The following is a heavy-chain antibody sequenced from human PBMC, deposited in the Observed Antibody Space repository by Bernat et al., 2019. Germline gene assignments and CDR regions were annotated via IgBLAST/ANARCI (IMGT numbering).Heavy chain of an antibody. CDR3: AKTEPGGNWGLDS. J-gene: IGHJ4*02. CDR2: ISYDGNNK. CDR1: GFTFSSYA. V-gene: IGHV3-30-3*02. Sequence: QVQLVESGGGVVQPGRSLRIFCAASGFTFSSYAMHWVRQAPGKGLEWAAFISYDGNNKYSADSVKGRFTISRDNSKNTLYLQMNSLRAEDTAVYYCAKTEPGGNWGLDSWGQGTLVTVSS. D-gene: IGHD4-23*01.